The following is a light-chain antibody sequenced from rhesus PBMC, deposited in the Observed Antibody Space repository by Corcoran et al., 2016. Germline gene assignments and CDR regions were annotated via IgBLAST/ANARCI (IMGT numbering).Light chain of an antibody. Sequence: DIQMTQSPSALSASVGDRVTISCRASQNIYSDLAWYQQKPGKAPKLLIYAASSLQTGIPSRFSGRGSGTVFTLTISSLQPGDSATYYCQRYFDNPPLTFGGGTKVELK. CDR2: AAS. J-gene: IGKJ4*01. CDR3: QRYFDNPPLT. CDR1: QNIYSD. V-gene: IGKV1S12*01.